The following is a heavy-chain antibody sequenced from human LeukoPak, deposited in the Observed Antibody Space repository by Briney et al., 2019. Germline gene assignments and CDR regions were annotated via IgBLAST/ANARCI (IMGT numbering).Heavy chain of an antibody. V-gene: IGHV1-2*02. D-gene: IGHD6-6*01. CDR3: ARTLEYSSNYYYGMDV. Sequence: ASVKVSCKASGYTFTGYYMHWVRQAPGQGLEWMGWINPNSGGTNYAQKFQGRVTMTRDTSISTAYMELSRLRSDDTAVYYCARTLEYSSNYYYGMDVWGQGTTVTVS. J-gene: IGHJ6*02. CDR2: INPNSGGT. CDR1: GYTFTGYY.